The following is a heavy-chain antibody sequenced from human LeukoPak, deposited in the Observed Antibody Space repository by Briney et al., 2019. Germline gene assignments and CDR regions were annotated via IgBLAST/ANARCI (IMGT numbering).Heavy chain of an antibody. D-gene: IGHD6-19*01. Sequence: VASVKVSCKVSGYTLTELSMHWVRQAPGKGLEWMGGFDPEDGETIYAQKFQGRATMTEDTSTDTAYMELSSLGSEDTAVYYCARARSGWSKYAFDIWGQGTMVTVSS. CDR3: ARARSGWSKYAFDI. V-gene: IGHV1-24*01. CDR1: GYTLTELS. CDR2: FDPEDGET. J-gene: IGHJ3*02.